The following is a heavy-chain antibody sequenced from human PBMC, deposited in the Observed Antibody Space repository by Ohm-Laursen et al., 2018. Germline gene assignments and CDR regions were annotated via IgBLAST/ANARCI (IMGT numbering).Heavy chain of an antibody. CDR3: ARDRMSNGYYYYFGMDV. CDR1: GFTFSSYG. Sequence: SLRLSCAASGFTFSSYGMHRVRQAPGKGLEWVAVIWYDGGNKYYADSVKGRFTISRDNSKNTLYLQMNSLRAEDTAVYYCARDRMSNGYYYYFGMDVWGQGTTVTVSS. J-gene: IGHJ6*02. V-gene: IGHV3-33*01. D-gene: IGHD2-8*01. CDR2: IWYDGGNK.